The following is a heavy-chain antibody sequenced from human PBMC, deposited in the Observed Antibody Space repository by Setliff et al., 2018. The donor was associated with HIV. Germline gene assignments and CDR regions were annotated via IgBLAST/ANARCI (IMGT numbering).Heavy chain of an antibody. J-gene: IGHJ5*02. V-gene: IGHV4-34*01. Sequence: SETLSLTCAVYGGSFSAYYWSWIRQPPGKGLEWIGEINHSGSTNYNSSLKSRATMSVDTSKNQFSLKLSSVTAADTAVYYCARGDGDTMVRGVIIPNWFDPWGQGTLVTVSS. CDR3: ARGDGDTMVRGVIIPNWFDP. D-gene: IGHD3-10*01. CDR2: INHSGST. CDR1: GGSFSAYY.